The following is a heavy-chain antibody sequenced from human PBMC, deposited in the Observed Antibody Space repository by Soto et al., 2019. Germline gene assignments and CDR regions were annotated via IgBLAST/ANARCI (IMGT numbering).Heavy chain of an antibody. V-gene: IGHV4-30-4*01. D-gene: IGHD3-9*01. Sequence: QVQLQESGPGLVKPSQTLSLTCTVSGGSISSGDYYWSWIRQPPGKGLEWIGYIYYSGRNYYNPSLKSRVTISVDTSKNQFALKLSSVTAADTAVYYCARVADILTGYSHYFDYWGQGTLVTVSS. CDR2: IYYSGRN. J-gene: IGHJ4*02. CDR1: GGSISSGDYY. CDR3: ARVADILTGYSHYFDY.